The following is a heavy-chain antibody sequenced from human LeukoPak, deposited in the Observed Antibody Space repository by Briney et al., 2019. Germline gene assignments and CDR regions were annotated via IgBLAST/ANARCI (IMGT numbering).Heavy chain of an antibody. Sequence: GGSLRLSCVAPGFTFSSYAMSWVRQAPGKGLEWVSVISGSGGNTYYADSVKGRFTISRDNSKNTLYLQMNSLRAEDTAIYYCAKDGKGAPVAGTGYFDYWGQGTLVTVSS. CDR3: AKDGKGAPVAGTGYFDY. V-gene: IGHV3-23*01. D-gene: IGHD6-19*01. CDR2: ISGSGGNT. CDR1: GFTFSSYA. J-gene: IGHJ4*02.